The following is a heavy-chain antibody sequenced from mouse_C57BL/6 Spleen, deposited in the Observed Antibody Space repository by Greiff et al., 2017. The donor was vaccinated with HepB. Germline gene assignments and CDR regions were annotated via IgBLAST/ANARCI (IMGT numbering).Heavy chain of an antibody. J-gene: IGHJ4*01. CDR2: IYPRSGNT. Sequence: VQLQQSGAELARPGASVKLSCKASGYTFTSYGISWVKQSTGQGLEWIGEIYPRSGNTYYNEKFKGKATLTADKSSSTAYMELRSLTSEDSAVYFCARSHYDYVAMDYWGQGTSVTVSS. CDR1: GYTFTSYG. D-gene: IGHD1-1*02. CDR3: ARSHYDYVAMDY. V-gene: IGHV1-81*01.